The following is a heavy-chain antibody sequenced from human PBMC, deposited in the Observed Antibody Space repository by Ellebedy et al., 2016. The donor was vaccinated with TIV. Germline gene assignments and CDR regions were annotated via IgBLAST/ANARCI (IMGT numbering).Heavy chain of an antibody. CDR3: ALNRGDYVNYFDQ. D-gene: IGHD4-17*01. CDR1: EFSFSTYA. Sequence: PGGSLRLSCAASEFSFSTYAMSWVRQAPGEGLEWVSSTTPSGGSTYYADSVKGLFTLSSDNSKNTLFLQMSSLRAKETAVYYCALNRGDYVNYFDQWGQGTLVNVSS. CDR2: TTPSGGST. J-gene: IGHJ4*02. V-gene: IGHV3-23*01.